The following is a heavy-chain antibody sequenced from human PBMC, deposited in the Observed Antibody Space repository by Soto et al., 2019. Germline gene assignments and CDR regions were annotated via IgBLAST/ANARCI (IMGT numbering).Heavy chain of an antibody. D-gene: IGHD1-1*01. CDR3: ARRLSGPKEEYNAYYFYGLDV. J-gene: IGHJ6*02. Sequence: GESLKISCQGSGHSFTTHWITWVRQTPGKGLEWMGRIDPSNSYINYSPSFQGHVTISVDRSISTAYLQWSRLEASDNATYFCARRLSGPKEEYNAYYFYGLDVWGQGTKVTVSS. CDR2: IDPSNSYI. CDR1: GHSFTTHW. V-gene: IGHV5-10-1*01.